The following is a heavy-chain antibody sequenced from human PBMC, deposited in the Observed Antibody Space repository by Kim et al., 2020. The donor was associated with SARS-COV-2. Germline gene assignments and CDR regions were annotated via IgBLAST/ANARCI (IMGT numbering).Heavy chain of an antibody. Sequence: TIYYADAVKGRFTISRDNAKNSLYLQMNSLRDEDTAVYYCARIGLPLPDYWGQGTLVTVSS. CDR2: TI. CDR3: ARIGLPLPDY. D-gene: IGHD5-18*01. J-gene: IGHJ4*02. V-gene: IGHV3-48*02.